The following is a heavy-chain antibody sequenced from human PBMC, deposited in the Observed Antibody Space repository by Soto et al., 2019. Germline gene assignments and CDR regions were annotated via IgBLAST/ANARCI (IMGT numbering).Heavy chain of an antibody. V-gene: IGHV1-18*01. CDR1: GYTFTSYG. CDR3: ARAIAVAGKDYYYYYYMDV. CDR2: ISAYNGNT. J-gene: IGHJ6*03. D-gene: IGHD6-19*01. Sequence: ASVKVSCKSSGYTFTSYGITWVRQAPGQGLDWMGWISAYNGNTNYAQKLQGRVTMTTDTSTSTAYMELRSLRSDDTAVYYCARAIAVAGKDYYYYYYMDVWGKGTTVTVSS.